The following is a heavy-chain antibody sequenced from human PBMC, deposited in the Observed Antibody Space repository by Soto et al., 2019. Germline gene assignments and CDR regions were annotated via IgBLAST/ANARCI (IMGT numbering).Heavy chain of an antibody. CDR1: GGSIGSGGYS. V-gene: IGHV4-30-2*01. J-gene: IGHJ5*02. CDR2: IYHSGST. D-gene: IGHD5-18*01. Sequence: SETLSLTCAVSGGSIGSGGYSWSWIRQPPGKGLEWIRYIYHSGSTYYSPSLKSRVTISVDRSKSRFSLKLRSLNAADTAVYFCDRRWDTWFDPWGQGTLVTVSS. CDR3: DRRWDTWFDP.